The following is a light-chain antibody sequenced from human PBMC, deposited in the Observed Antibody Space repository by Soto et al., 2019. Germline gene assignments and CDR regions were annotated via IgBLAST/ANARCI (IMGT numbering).Light chain of an antibody. V-gene: IGKV1-9*01. CDR1: QDISSY. CDR2: AAS. J-gene: IGKJ1*01. Sequence: DIQLTQSPSFLSASIGDRVTITCRASQDISSYLAWYHQEPGKAPKLLIYAASTLRSGVPSRFKGSGSGTDFTLTISSLQPEDFATYYCQQLNSYPRTFGQGTKVEMK. CDR3: QQLNSYPRT.